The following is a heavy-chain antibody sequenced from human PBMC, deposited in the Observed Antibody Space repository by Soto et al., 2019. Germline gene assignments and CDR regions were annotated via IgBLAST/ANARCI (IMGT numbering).Heavy chain of an antibody. CDR3: AKEIRITMIVAPDAFDI. D-gene: IGHD3-22*01. V-gene: IGHV3-23*01. CDR2: ISGSGGST. Sequence: GGSLRLSCTASGFTFGDYAMSWVRQAPGKGLEWVSAISGSGGSTYYADSVKGRFTISRDNSKNTLYLQMNSLRAEDTAVYYCAKEIRITMIVAPDAFDIWGQGTMVTVSS. CDR1: GFTFGDYA. J-gene: IGHJ3*02.